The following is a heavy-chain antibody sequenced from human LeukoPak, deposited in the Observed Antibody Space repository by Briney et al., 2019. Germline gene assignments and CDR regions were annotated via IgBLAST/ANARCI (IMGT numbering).Heavy chain of an antibody. CDR2: IIPILGIA. V-gene: IGHV1-69*04. CDR1: GGTFSSYA. J-gene: IGHJ4*02. CDR3: ARDRLSDTAMEFDY. Sequence: SVKVSCKASGGTFSSYAISWVRQAPGQGLEWMGRIIPILGIANYAQKFQGRVTITADKSTSTAYMELSSLRSEDTAVYYCARDRLSDTAMEFDYWGQGTLVTVSS. D-gene: IGHD5-18*01.